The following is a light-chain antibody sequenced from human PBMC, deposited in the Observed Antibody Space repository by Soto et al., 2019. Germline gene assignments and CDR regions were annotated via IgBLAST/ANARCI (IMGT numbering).Light chain of an antibody. CDR3: QQYVHWPPGT. V-gene: IGKV3-15*01. Sequence: EIVLTQSPGTLSLSPGERATLSCRASQSVSTSYLAWYQQIPGQAPRLLIYDTSTRAAGIAARFSGSGSGTEFTLTISSLQSEDFAVYYCQQYVHWPPGTFGQGTKVDI. J-gene: IGKJ1*01. CDR2: DTS. CDR1: QSVSTSY.